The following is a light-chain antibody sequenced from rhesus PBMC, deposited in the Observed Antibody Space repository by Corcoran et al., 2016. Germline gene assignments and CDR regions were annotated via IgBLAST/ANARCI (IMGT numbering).Light chain of an antibody. Sequence: QAAPTQPPSVSGSPGQSVTISCTGTSSDVGAYNFVSWYQHHPGKVPKLVIYGVSQRPSGVSDRCSGSRSGNTASLTISGLQAEDEADYYCCSYTTSSTFIFASGTRLTVV. CDR3: CSYTTSSTFI. V-gene: IGLV2S7*01. CDR1: SSDVGAYNF. J-gene: IGLJ1*01. CDR2: GVS.